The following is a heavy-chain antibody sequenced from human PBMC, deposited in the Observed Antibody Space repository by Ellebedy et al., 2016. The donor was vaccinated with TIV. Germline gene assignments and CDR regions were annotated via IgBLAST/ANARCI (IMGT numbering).Heavy chain of an antibody. J-gene: IGHJ4*02. Sequence: GESLKISXAASGFTFSRYSMNWVRQAPGKGLEWVSVISGSGDTTYYAASVKGRFTISRDNSKNTLYLQMNSLRAEDTAVYYCAKEGRRNYDTSGYPYYFDYWGQGILVTVSS. D-gene: IGHD3-22*01. V-gene: IGHV3-23*01. CDR1: GFTFSRYS. CDR2: ISGSGDTT. CDR3: AKEGRRNYDTSGYPYYFDY.